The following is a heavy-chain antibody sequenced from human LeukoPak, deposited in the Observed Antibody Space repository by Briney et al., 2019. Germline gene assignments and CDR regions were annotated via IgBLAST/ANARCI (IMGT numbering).Heavy chain of an antibody. J-gene: IGHJ4*02. CDR1: GFTFSSYW. V-gene: IGHV3-7*01. D-gene: IGHD3-10*01. CDR2: IKQDGSEK. Sequence: PGGSLRLSCAASGFTFSSYWMSWVRQAPGKGLEWVAKIKQDGSEKYYVDSVKGRFTIPRDNAKNSLYLQMNSLRAEDTAVSYCARDRGLQDYWGQGTLVTVSS. CDR3: ARDRGLQDY.